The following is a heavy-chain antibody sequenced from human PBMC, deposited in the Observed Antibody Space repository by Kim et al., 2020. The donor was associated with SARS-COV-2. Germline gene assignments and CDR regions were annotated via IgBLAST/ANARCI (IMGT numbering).Heavy chain of an antibody. Sequence: GGSLRLSCAASGFTFSSYGMHWVRQAPGKGLEWVAVIWYDGSNKYYADSMKGRFTISRDNSKNTLYLQMNSLRAEDTAVYYCARDFYYYDSSGYYYPDYWGQGTLVTVSS. CDR2: IWYDGSNK. V-gene: IGHV3-33*01. D-gene: IGHD3-22*01. J-gene: IGHJ4*02. CDR3: ARDFYYYDSSGYYYPDY. CDR1: GFTFSSYG.